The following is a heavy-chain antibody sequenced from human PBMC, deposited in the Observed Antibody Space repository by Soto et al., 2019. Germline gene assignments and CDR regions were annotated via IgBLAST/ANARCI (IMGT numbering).Heavy chain of an antibody. CDR2: IYYSGST. D-gene: IGHD6-6*01. Sequence: SETLSLTCTVSGGSISSSSYYWGWIRQPPGKGLEWIGSIYYSGSTYYNPSLKSRVTISVDTSKNQFSLKLSSVTAADTAVYYCARETRRRWFDPWGQGTLVTVSS. J-gene: IGHJ5*02. V-gene: IGHV4-39*02. CDR3: ARETRRRWFDP. CDR1: GGSISSSSYY.